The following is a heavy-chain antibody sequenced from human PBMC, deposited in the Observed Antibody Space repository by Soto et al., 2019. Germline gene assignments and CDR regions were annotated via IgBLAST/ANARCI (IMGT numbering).Heavy chain of an antibody. J-gene: IGHJ5*02. Sequence: SETLSLTCTVSGGSISSYYWSWIRQPPGKGLEWIGYIYYSGSTNYNPSLKSRVTISVDTSKNQFSLKLSSVTAADTAVYYCARALDIVVVPAAIPPNWFDPWGQGTLVTVS. D-gene: IGHD2-2*02. V-gene: IGHV4-59*01. CDR1: GGSISSYY. CDR2: IYYSGST. CDR3: ARALDIVVVPAAIPPNWFDP.